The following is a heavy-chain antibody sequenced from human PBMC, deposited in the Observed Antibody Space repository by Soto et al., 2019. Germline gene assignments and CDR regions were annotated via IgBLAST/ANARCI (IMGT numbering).Heavy chain of an antibody. Sequence: GGSLRLSCAAPGFTFSSYGMHWVRQAPGKGLEWVALIWYDGSNKNYADSVKGRFTISRDDSKNTLYLQMNSLRAEDTAVYYCARDAYLGSGSYAYWGQGTLVTVSS. CDR1: GFTFSSYG. V-gene: IGHV3-33*01. J-gene: IGHJ4*02. D-gene: IGHD3-10*01. CDR3: ARDAYLGSGSYAY. CDR2: IWYDGSNK.